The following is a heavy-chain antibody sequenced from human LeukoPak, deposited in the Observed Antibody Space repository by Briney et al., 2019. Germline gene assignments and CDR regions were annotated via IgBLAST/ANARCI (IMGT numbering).Heavy chain of an antibody. CDR1: GYTFTSYD. CDR2: MNPNSGNT. Sequence: ASVKVSCKASGYTFTSYDINWVRQATGQGLEWMGWMNPNSGNTGYAQKFQGRVTITRNTSISTAYMELSSLRSEDTAVYYCAREGSGYDFWSGYYLKGYYFDYWGQGTLVTVSP. CDR3: AREGSGYDFWSGYYLKGYYFDY. V-gene: IGHV1-8*03. D-gene: IGHD3-3*01. J-gene: IGHJ4*02.